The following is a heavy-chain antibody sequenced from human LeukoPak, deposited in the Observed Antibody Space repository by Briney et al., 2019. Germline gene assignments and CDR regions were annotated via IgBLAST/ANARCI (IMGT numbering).Heavy chain of an antibody. CDR3: ASRRSITMVRGGHFDY. D-gene: IGHD3-10*01. CDR1: GGSFSGYY. Sequence: SETLSLTCAVYGGSFSGYYWSWIRQPPGKGLAWIGEINHSGSTNYNPSLKSRVTISVDTSKNQFSLKLSSVTAADTAVYYCASRRSITMVRGGHFDYWGQGTLVTVSS. V-gene: IGHV4-34*01. CDR2: INHSGST. J-gene: IGHJ4*02.